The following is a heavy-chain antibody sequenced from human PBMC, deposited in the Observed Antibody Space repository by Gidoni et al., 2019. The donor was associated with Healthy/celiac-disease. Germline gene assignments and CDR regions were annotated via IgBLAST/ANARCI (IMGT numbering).Heavy chain of an antibody. D-gene: IGHD3-16*02. J-gene: IGHJ4*02. CDR3: ARNPSLGTGSFEY. CDR2: MIPIFGTA. CDR1: GCTFSSYA. Sequence: QVQLVQSGAEVQKPGSSVQVSCQASGCTFSSYAISRVRQAPGQGLEWMGGMIPIFGTANDAEKFQGRVTITADESTSTAYMGLSSLRSEDTAVDYCARNPSLGTGSFEYWGQGTLGTVSS. V-gene: IGHV1-69*01.